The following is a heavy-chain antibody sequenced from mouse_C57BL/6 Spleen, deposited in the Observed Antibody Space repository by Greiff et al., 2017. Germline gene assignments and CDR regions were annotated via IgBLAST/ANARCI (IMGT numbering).Heavy chain of an antibody. J-gene: IGHJ2*01. CDR2: IYPRSGNT. CDR1: GYTFTSYG. CDR3: ANHASSTAIDY. D-gene: IGHD1-1*01. V-gene: IGHV1-81*01. Sequence: VKLLEPGAELARPGASVKLSCKASGYTFTSYGISWVKQRTGQGLEWIGEIYPRSGNTYYNEKFKGKATLTVDKSSSTAYMELRSLTSEDSAVYFCANHASSTAIDYWGQGTTLTVSS.